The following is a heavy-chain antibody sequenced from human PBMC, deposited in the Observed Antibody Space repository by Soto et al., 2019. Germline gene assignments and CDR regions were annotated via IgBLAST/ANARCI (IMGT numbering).Heavy chain of an antibody. J-gene: IGHJ6*01. Sequence: VKVSCKASGGTFSSYAISWVRQAPGQGLEWMGGIIPIFGTANYAQKFQGRVTITADESTSTAYMELSSLGSEDTAVYYCARGDIWAETPDYYGMDVWGQGTTVTVSS. CDR3: ARGDIWAETPDYYGMDV. V-gene: IGHV1-69*01. CDR1: GGTFSSYA. CDR2: IIPIFGTA. D-gene: IGHD3-9*01.